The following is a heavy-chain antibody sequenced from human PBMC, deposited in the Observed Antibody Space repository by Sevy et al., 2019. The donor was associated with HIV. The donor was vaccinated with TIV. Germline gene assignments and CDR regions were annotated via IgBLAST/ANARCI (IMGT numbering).Heavy chain of an antibody. V-gene: IGHV1-24*01. D-gene: IGHD3-22*01. Sequence: ASVKVTCKVSGYTVTQLSMHWVRQAPGKGLEWMGRFDPEDGETIYAQKFQGRVTMTEDTSTDTAYMEMNSLRSEDTAVYYCATTKDYYESSGDPFDYWGQGTLVTVSS. CDR3: ATTKDYYESSGDPFDY. CDR1: GYTVTQLS. CDR2: FDPEDGET. J-gene: IGHJ4*02.